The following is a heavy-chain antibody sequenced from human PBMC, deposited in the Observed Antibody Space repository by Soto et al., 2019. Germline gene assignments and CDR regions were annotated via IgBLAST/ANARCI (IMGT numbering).Heavy chain of an antibody. J-gene: IGHJ6*02. V-gene: IGHV4-39*01. CDR1: GGSISSSSYY. CDR3: ASPGASNYSPFYYYYGMDV. Sequence: SETLSLTCTVSGGSISSSSYYWSWIRQPPGKGLEWIGSIYYSGSTYYNPSLKSRVTISVDTSKNQFSLKLSSVTAADTAVYYCASPGASNYSPFYYYYGMDVWGQGTTVTVSS. CDR2: IYYSGST. D-gene: IGHD4-4*01.